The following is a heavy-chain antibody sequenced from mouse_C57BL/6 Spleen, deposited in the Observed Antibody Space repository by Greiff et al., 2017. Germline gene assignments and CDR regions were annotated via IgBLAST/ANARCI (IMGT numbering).Heavy chain of an antibody. CDR2: IYPGGGYT. Sequence: QVQLQQSGAELVRPGTSVKMSCKASGYTFTNYWIGWAKQRPGHGLEWIGDIYPGGGYTNYNEKFKGKATMTADKSSSTAYMQFSSLTSEDSAIYYCARGETGTYALDYWGQGTSVTVSS. CDR3: ARGETGTYALDY. J-gene: IGHJ4*01. V-gene: IGHV1-63*01. CDR1: GYTFTNYW. D-gene: IGHD4-1*01.